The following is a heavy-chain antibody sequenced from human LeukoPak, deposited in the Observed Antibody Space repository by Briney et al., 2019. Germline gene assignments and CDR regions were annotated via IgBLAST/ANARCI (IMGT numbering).Heavy chain of an antibody. CDR1: GFTVSSNC. CDR3: ARDQSSGWFYFDW. V-gene: IGHV3-66*01. D-gene: IGHD6-19*01. Sequence: PGGSLRLSCAASGFTVSSNCMNWVRQAPGKGLEWVSVIYSGGSTYYADSVQGRFTISRDNSRNTLYLQMNSLRAEDTAVYYCARDQSSGWFYFDWWGQGTLVTVSS. CDR2: IYSGGST. J-gene: IGHJ4*02.